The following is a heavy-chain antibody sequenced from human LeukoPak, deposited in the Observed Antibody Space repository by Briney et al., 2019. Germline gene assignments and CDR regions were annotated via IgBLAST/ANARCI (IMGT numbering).Heavy chain of an antibody. D-gene: IGHD6-19*01. V-gene: IGHV4-34*01. J-gene: IGHJ6*02. CDR3: ARHSSGWYPLYYYYGMDV. CDR1: GGSFSDYY. Sequence: SSETLSLTCAVYGGSFSDYYWSWVRQPPGKGLEWIGEITHSGSTNYNPSLKSRVTISVDTSKNQFSLRLTSVTAADTAVYYCARHSSGWYPLYYYYGMDVWGQGTTVTVSS. CDR2: ITHSGST.